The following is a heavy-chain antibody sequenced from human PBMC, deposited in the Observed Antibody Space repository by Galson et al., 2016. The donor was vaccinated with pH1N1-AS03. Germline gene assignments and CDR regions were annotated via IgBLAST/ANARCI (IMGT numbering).Heavy chain of an antibody. J-gene: IGHJ6*02. Sequence: SVKVSCKASGYTFTSYGIGWVRQAPGQGLEWMGWISPYNGRTEYAQKLQGRVTMTTDTSTSTAYMELRSLISDDTAMYYGARAFLSGGSCYDYFYYAVDVWGQGTTVTVSS. CDR1: GYTFTSYG. V-gene: IGHV1-18*01. CDR2: ISPYNGRT. CDR3: ARAFLSGGSCYDYFYYAVDV. D-gene: IGHD2-15*01.